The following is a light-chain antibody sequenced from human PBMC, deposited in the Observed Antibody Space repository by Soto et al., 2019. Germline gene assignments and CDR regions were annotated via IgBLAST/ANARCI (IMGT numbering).Light chain of an antibody. CDR2: TNS. CDR3: QSYDSSLSAVV. J-gene: IGLJ2*01. Sequence: QSVLTQPPSVSGAPGQRVTISCTGSSSNIGAGYDVHWYQQLPGTAPKLLIYTNSNRPSGVPDRFYGSKSGTSASLAITGLQAEDEADYYCQSYDSSLSAVVFGGGTKVTVL. CDR1: SSNIGAGYD. V-gene: IGLV1-40*01.